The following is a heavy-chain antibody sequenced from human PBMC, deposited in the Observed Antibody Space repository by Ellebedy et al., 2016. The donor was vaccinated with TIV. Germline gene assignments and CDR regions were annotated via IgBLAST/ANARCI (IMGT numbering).Heavy chain of an antibody. CDR2: INPHGSVM. V-gene: IGHV3-7*04. J-gene: IGHJ3*02. Sequence: GESLKISXAASGFTFSGYWMTWVRQAPGKGLEWVANINPHGSVMYYVDSVKGRFTISRDNAKSSLYLQLDSLRDEDTAVYYCARDFSPANSANYYDAFDIWGQGTLVAVSS. CDR1: GFTFSGYW. D-gene: IGHD1-26*01. CDR3: ARDFSPANSANYYDAFDI.